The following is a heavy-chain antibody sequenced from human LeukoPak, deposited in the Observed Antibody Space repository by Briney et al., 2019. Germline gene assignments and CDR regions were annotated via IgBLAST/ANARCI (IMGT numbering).Heavy chain of an antibody. J-gene: IGHJ5*02. D-gene: IGHD2-15*01. Sequence: GESLKISCKGSGYSFTSYWIGWVRQMPGKGLEWMGIIYPGDSDTRYSPSFQGQVTISADKSISTAYLQWSSLKASDTAMYYCARYCSGGSCYSNWFDPGAREPWSPSPQ. CDR2: IYPGDSDT. CDR3: ARYCSGGSCYSNWFDP. V-gene: IGHV5-51*01. CDR1: GYSFTSYW.